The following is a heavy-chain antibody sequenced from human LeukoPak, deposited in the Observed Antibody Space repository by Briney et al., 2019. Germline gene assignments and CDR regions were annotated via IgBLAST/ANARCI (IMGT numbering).Heavy chain of an antibody. D-gene: IGHD3-3*01. V-gene: IGHV3-23*01. CDR1: GFTFSGYA. CDR3: AKGYDFWSGGIDY. CDR2: ISGSGGGT. Sequence: PGGSLRLSCAASGFTFSGYAMAWVRQAPGKGLEWVSYISGSGGGTYYGDPVKGRFTISRDNSKNTLSLQMNSLRAEDTAIYYCAKGYDFWSGGIDYWGQETLVTVSS. J-gene: IGHJ4*02.